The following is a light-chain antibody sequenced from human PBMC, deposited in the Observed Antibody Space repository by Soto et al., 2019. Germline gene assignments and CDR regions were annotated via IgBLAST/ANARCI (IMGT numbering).Light chain of an antibody. CDR1: QGVSST. V-gene: IGKV1-27*01. CDR2: AAS. J-gene: IGKJ1*01. CDR3: QKYDSAPT. Sequence: DIQMTQSPSSLSASVGDRVTITCRPSQGVSSTLAWYQQKPGKAPMLLIYAASTLPSGVSSRFSGSGSGTHFTLTISSLQPEDVATYYCQKYDSAPTFGPGTNVDI.